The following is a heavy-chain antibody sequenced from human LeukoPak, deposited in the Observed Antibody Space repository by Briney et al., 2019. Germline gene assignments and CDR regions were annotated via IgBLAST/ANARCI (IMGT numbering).Heavy chain of an antibody. CDR2: ISYSGST. D-gene: IGHD3-10*01. V-gene: IGHV4-59*01. Sequence: KPSETLSLTCTVSGGSISSYYWSWIRQPLGKGLEWIGYISYSGSTNFNPSLKSRVTISVDTSKNQFSLKLSSVTAADTAVYYCARVEWFGELSPFDIWGQGTMVTVSS. J-gene: IGHJ3*02. CDR1: GGSISSYY. CDR3: ARVEWFGELSPFDI.